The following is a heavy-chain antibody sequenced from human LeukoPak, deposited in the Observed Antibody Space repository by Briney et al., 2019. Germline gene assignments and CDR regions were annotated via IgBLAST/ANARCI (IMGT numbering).Heavy chain of an antibody. CDR1: RYTFTSYY. CDR3: ARDSPAAAGGDSSGYYPTYYFDY. D-gene: IGHD3-22*01. J-gene: IGHJ4*02. CDR2: INPSGGST. Sequence: GASVKVSCKASRYTFTSYYMHWVRQAPGQGLEWMGIINPSGGSTSYAQKFQGRVTMTRDTSTSTVYMELSSLRSEDTAVYYCARDSPAAAGGDSSGYYPTYYFDYWGQGTLVTVSS. V-gene: IGHV1-46*01.